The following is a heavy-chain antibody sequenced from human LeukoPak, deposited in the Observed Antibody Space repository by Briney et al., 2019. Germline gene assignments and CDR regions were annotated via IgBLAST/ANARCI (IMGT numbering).Heavy chain of an antibody. V-gene: IGHV1-8*01. CDR3: ARGKLSYYDSPPRIMDV. CDR2: MNPNSGNT. Sequence: ASVKVSCKASGYIFTIYDVNWVRQATGQGLEWMGWMNPNSGNTGYAQKFQGRVTMTRNTSISTAYMELSGLRSEDTAMYYCARGKLSYYDSPPRIMDVWGQGTTVTVSS. CDR1: GYIFTIYD. D-gene: IGHD3-3*01. J-gene: IGHJ6*02.